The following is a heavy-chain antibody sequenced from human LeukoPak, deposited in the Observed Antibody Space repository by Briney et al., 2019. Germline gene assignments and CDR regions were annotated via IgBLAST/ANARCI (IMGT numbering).Heavy chain of an antibody. CDR2: IYYSGST. CDR1: GGSISSGGYY. Sequence: SETLSLTCTVSGGSISSGGYYWSWIRQHPGKGLEWIGYIYYSGSTYYNPSLKSRVTISVDTSKNQFSLKLNSVTAADTAVYYCARDGGGDAFDIWGQGTMVTVSS. D-gene: IGHD3-16*01. J-gene: IGHJ3*02. V-gene: IGHV4-31*03. CDR3: ARDGGGDAFDI.